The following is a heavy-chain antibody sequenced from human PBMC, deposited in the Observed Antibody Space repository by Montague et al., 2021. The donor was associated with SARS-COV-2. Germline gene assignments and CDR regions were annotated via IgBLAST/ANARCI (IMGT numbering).Heavy chain of an antibody. Sequence: SETLSLTCAVSGVSITSTNWWSLVRQPPGKVLEWIREISYGGIATXNPSLNSRATISMHMSRNLFSLKLSSVTAADTAIYYCAGKVLTVPADYWGQGTLVTVS. CDR3: AGKVLTVPADY. CDR1: GVSITSTNW. CDR2: ISYGGIA. J-gene: IGHJ4*02. D-gene: IGHD4-11*01. V-gene: IGHV4-4*02.